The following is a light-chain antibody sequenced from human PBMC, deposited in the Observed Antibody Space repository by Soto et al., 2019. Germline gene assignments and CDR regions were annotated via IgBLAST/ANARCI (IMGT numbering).Light chain of an antibody. J-gene: IGLJ1*01. Sequence: QSALTQPRSVSGSPGQSVTISCTGTNSDVGAYNSVSWYQQYPGKAPKLMIYDVSKWPAGVPDRFSGSKSGNTASLTISGLQAEDEADYYCCSYGGTYNVFGTGTKLTVL. CDR1: NSDVGAYNS. CDR2: DVS. CDR3: CSYGGTYNV. V-gene: IGLV2-11*01.